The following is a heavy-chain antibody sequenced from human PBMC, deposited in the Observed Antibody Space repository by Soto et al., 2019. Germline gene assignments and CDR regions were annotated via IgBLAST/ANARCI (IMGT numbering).Heavy chain of an antibody. D-gene: IGHD3-10*01. CDR2: ISGSGGST. J-gene: IGHJ3*02. Sequence: EVQLLESGGGLVQPGGSLRLSCAASGFTFSSYAMSWVRQAPGKGLEWVSAISGSGGSTYYADSVKGRCTSARDNSKNTLYLQMNSLRAEDTAVYYCASIRMVRGVMYAFDIWGQGTMVTVSS. CDR3: ASIRMVRGVMYAFDI. V-gene: IGHV3-23*01. CDR1: GFTFSSYA.